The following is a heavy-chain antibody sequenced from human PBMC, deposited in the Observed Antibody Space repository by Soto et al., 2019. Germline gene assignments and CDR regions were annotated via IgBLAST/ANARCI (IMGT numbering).Heavy chain of an antibody. CDR3: ARDRKNMYYDTQSPDI. V-gene: IGHV1-18*01. CDR1: GYTCTIYG. Sequence: ASVKVSCKASGYTCTIYGISCVRQSAVQGLDWMGWISAYNGYTNYAQKLQGRVTMTTDTSTSTAYMELRSLRSDDTAVYYCARDRKNMYYDTQSPDIWGQGTMVTVSS. J-gene: IGHJ3*02. D-gene: IGHD3-22*01. CDR2: ISAYNGYT.